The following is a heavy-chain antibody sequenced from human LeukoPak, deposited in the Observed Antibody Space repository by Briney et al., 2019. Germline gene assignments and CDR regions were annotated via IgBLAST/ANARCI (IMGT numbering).Heavy chain of an antibody. Sequence: GGSLRLSCSTSGFTFSTYAMHWVRQAPGKGLEWVSLISADGGSTFSADSVKGRFSISRDNSKNSLYLQMNSLRSEDTAMYYCAKESGKFDYWGQGTLVAVSS. CDR2: ISADGGST. J-gene: IGHJ4*02. V-gene: IGHV3-43*02. CDR3: AKESGKFDY. CDR1: GFTFSTYA.